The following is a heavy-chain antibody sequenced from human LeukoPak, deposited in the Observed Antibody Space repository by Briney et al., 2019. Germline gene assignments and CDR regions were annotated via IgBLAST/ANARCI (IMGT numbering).Heavy chain of an antibody. V-gene: IGHV3-30*02. CDR1: GFTFSSYG. Sequence: GGSLRLSCAASGFTFSSYGMHWVRQAPGKGLEWVAFIRYDGSNKYYADSVKGRFTISRDNSKNTLYLQMNSLRAEDTAVYYCAKLMLGYCSSTSCSPFWFDPWGQGTLVTVSS. CDR2: IRYDGSNK. J-gene: IGHJ5*02. CDR3: AKLMLGYCSSTSCSPFWFDP. D-gene: IGHD2-2*01.